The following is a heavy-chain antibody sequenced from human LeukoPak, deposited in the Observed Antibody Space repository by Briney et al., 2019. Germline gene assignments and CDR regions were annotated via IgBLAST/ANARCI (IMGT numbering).Heavy chain of an antibody. J-gene: IGHJ4*02. CDR1: GGTFSSYA. CDR2: IIPIFGTA. V-gene: IGHV1-69*05. Sequence: SVKVSCKASGGTFSSYAISWVRQAPGQGLEWMGGIIPIFGTANYAQKLQGRVTMTTDTSTSTAYMELRSLRSDDTAVYYCAREEWNYGQYYFDYWGQGTLVTVSS. D-gene: IGHD1-7*01. CDR3: AREEWNYGQYYFDY.